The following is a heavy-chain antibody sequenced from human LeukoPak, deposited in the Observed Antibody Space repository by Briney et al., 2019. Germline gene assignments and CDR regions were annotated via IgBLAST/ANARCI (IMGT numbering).Heavy chain of an antibody. V-gene: IGHV3-23*01. CDR2: ISGSGGST. Sequence: PGGSLRLSCAASGFTFSSYGMSWVRQAPGKGLEWVSAISGSGGSTYYADSVKGRFTISRDNSKNTLYLQMNSLRAEDTAVYYCASPTPHQWLRHDYWGQGNLVTVSS. CDR1: GFTFSSYG. J-gene: IGHJ4*02. D-gene: IGHD5-12*01. CDR3: ASPTPHQWLRHDY.